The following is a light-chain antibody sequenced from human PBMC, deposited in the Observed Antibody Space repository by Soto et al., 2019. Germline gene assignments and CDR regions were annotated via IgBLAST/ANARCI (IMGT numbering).Light chain of an antibody. CDR2: EAS. J-gene: IGKJ1*01. CDR1: QSVSSY. Sequence: EIVLTQSPATLSLSPGERATLSCRASQSVSSYLAWYQQKPGQAPRLLMYEASSRATGIPNRFSGSGSGTDFTLTISRLEPEDFAVFYCQQYGDSPTFGQGTKVDIK. CDR3: QQYGDSPT. V-gene: IGKV3-20*01.